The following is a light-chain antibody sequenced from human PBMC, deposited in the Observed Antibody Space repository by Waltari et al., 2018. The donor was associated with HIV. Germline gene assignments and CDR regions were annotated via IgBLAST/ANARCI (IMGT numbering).Light chain of an antibody. CDR3: SSYAGINPVI. CDR2: EVN. J-gene: IGLJ2*01. V-gene: IGLV2-8*01. CDR1: SSDVGRSDY. Sequence: QSALTQPPSASGSLGQSVTISCTGSSSDVGRSDYVSWYQQHPGKAPKLLIFEVNKRPSGVPDRFSGSKSGNTASLTVSGLQAEDEAEYSCSSYAGINPVIFGGWTTLTVL.